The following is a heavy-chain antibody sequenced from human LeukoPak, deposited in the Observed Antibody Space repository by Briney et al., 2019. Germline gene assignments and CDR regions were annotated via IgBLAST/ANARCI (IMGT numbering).Heavy chain of an antibody. CDR2: IFYSGST. Sequence: SKTLSLTCTVSGGSISSYYWSWIRQSPGKGLEWIGYIFYSGSTNYSPSLKSRVTISVDTSKNQFSLKLSSVTAADTAVYYCARGGSGPYPRLDYWGQGSLVTVSS. CDR1: GGSISSYY. V-gene: IGHV4-59*01. J-gene: IGHJ4*02. D-gene: IGHD6-19*01. CDR3: ARGGSGPYPRLDY.